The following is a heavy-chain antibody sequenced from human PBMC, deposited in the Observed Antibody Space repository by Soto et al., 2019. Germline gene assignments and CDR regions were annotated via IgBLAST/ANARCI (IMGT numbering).Heavy chain of an antibody. Sequence: ASVKVSCKASGYTFTGYYMHWVRQAPGQGLEWMGWINPNSGGTNYAQKFQGRVTMTRDASISTAYMELSRLRSDDTAVYYCARDGYSSGWPQGERAFDIWGQGTMVTVSS. D-gene: IGHD6-19*01. J-gene: IGHJ3*02. CDR3: ARDGYSSGWPQGERAFDI. CDR1: GYTFTGYY. CDR2: INPNSGGT. V-gene: IGHV1-2*02.